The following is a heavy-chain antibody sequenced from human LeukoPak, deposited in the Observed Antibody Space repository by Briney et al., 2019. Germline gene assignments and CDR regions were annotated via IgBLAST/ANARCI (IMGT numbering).Heavy chain of an antibody. CDR2: ISWNSGSI. D-gene: IGHD3-10*01. J-gene: IGHJ5*02. V-gene: IGHV3-9*01. CDR1: GFTFDDYA. CDR3: AKSGLRFGELISNWFDP. Sequence: GRSLRLSCAASGFTFDDYAMHWVRRAPGKGLEWVSGISWNSGSIGYADSVKGRFTISRDNAKNSLYLQMNSLRAEDTALYYCAKSGLRFGELISNWFDPWGQGTLVTVSS.